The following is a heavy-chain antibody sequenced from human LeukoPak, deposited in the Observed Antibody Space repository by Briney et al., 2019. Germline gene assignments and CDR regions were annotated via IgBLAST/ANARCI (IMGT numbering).Heavy chain of an antibody. Sequence: GGSLRLSCVVSGFTFSSYHMNWVRQAPGKGLEWVSSISTSNNYIYYADSVTGRFTISRDNAKNSLYLQMNSLRAEDTAVYYCARRATTERGHSYGLDYWGQGTLVTVSS. J-gene: IGHJ4*02. CDR1: GFTFSSYH. V-gene: IGHV3-21*01. D-gene: IGHD5-18*01. CDR2: ISTSNNYI. CDR3: ARRATTERGHSYGLDY.